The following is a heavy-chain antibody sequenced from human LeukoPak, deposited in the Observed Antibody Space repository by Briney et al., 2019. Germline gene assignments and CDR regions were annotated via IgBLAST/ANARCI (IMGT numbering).Heavy chain of an antibody. CDR2: FDPEDGET. V-gene: IGHV1-24*01. J-gene: IGHJ4*02. Sequence: ASVTVSCKVSGYTLTELSMHWVRQAPGKGLEWMGGFDPEDGETIYAQKFQGRVTMTEDTSTDTAYMELSSLRSEDTAVYYCATMGRYDILTGYYKDFDYWGQGTLVTVSS. D-gene: IGHD3-9*01. CDR3: ATMGRYDILTGYYKDFDY. CDR1: GYTLTELS.